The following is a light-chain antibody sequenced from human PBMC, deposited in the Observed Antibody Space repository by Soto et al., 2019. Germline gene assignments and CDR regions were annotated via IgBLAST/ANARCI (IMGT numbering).Light chain of an antibody. CDR2: EVS. CDR3: SSYTSSSTVV. J-gene: IGLJ2*01. V-gene: IGLV2-14*01. CDR1: SSDVGGYNY. Sequence: QSVLTQPASVSESPGQSITISCTGTSSDVGGYNYVSWYQQYPGKAPKLMIYEVSNRPSGVSNRFSGSKSGNTASLTISGLQAEDEADYYCSSYTSSSTVVFGGGTKVIVL.